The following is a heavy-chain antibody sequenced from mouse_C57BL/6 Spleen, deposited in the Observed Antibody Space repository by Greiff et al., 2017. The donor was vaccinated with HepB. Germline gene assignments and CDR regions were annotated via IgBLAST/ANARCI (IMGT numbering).Heavy chain of an antibody. CDR2: IYPGDGDT. J-gene: IGHJ4*01. V-gene: IGHV1-82*01. CDR3: AREGEEYYYAMDY. CDR1: GYAFSSSW. Sequence: VQRVESGPELVKPGASVKISCKASGYAFSSSWMNWVKQRPGKGLEWIGRIYPGDGDTNYNGKFKGKATLTADKSSSTAYMQLSSLTSEDSAVYFCAREGEEYYYAMDYWGQGTSVTVSS.